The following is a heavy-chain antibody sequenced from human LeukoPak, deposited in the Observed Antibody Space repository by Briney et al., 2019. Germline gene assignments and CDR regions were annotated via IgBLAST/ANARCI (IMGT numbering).Heavy chain of an antibody. V-gene: IGHV3-21*01. D-gene: IGHD5-12*01. J-gene: IGHJ4*02. CDR3: ARTPSGSGYGGPIDY. CDR2: ISSSSNYI. Sequence: GGSLRLSCAASGFTFSSYSMNWVRQAPGKGLEWVSSISSSSNYIYYADSVKGRFTISRDNAKNSLYLQMNSLRAEDTAVYYCARTPSGSGYGGPIDYWGQGTLVTVSS. CDR1: GFTFSSYS.